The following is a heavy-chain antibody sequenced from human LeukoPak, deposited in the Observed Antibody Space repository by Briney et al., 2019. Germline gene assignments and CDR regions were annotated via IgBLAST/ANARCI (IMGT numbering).Heavy chain of an antibody. CDR1: GFNLNSYM. CDR2: ISSSSSYI. V-gene: IGHV3-21*01. D-gene: IGHD2-2*01. Sequence: GGSLRLSCAASGFNLNSYMLNWVRQAPGKGLEWVSSISSSSSYIYYADSVKGRFTISRDNAKNSLYLQMNSLRAEDTAVYYCAKDLGYCSSTRCSVAFDIWGQGTMVTVSS. CDR3: AKDLGYCSSTRCSVAFDI. J-gene: IGHJ3*02.